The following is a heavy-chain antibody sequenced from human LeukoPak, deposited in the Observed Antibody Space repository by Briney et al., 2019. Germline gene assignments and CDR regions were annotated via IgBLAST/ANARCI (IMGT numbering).Heavy chain of an antibody. J-gene: IGHJ6*02. CDR3: ARGGLATSRRRGYGMDV. D-gene: IGHD5-12*01. Sequence: SETLSLTCAVYGGSFSGYYWNWIRQPPGKGLEWIGEINHSGSTNYNPSLKSRVTISVDTSKNQFSLKLSSVTAADTAVYYCARGGLATSRRRGYGMDVWGQGTTVTVSS. CDR1: GGSFSGYY. V-gene: IGHV4-34*01. CDR2: INHSGST.